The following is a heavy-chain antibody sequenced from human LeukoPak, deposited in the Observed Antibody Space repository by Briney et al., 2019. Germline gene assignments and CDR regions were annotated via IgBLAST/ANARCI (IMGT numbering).Heavy chain of an antibody. CDR1: GLTFDDYT. CDR3: VTGPLDY. D-gene: IGHD3-10*01. J-gene: IGHJ4*02. Sequence: GGSLRLSCAASGLTFDDYTMHWVRQAPGKGLEWVSLISWNDVSTYYADSVKGRFTISRDNSKNSLYLQMNSLRAGDTAVYYCVTGPLDYWGQGTLVTVSS. V-gene: IGHV3-43*01. CDR2: ISWNDVST.